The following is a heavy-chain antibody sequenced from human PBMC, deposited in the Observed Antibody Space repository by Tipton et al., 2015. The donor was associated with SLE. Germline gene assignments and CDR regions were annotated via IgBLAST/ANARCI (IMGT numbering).Heavy chain of an antibody. V-gene: IGHV3-48*04. CDR2: ISSSGSTI. Sequence: SLRLSCAASGFTFSSYWMSWVRQAPGKGLEWVSYISSSGSTIYYADSVKGRFTISRDNAKNSLYLQMNSLRAEDTAVYYCARAPSSSSGYYYYYMDVWGKGTTVTVSS. CDR1: GFTFSSYW. D-gene: IGHD6-6*01. J-gene: IGHJ6*03. CDR3: ARAPSSSSGYYYYYMDV.